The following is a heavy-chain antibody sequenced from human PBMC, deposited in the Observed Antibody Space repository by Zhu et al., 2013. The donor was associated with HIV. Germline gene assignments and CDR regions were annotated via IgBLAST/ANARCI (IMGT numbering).Heavy chain of an antibody. CDR2: INPSGGST. CDR1: GYTFTSYY. J-gene: IGHJ5*02. Sequence: QVQLVQSGAEVKKPGASVKVSCKASGYTFTSYYMHWVRQAPGQGLEWMGIINPSGGSTSYAQKFQGRVTMTRDTSTSTVYMELSSLRSEDTAVYYCARGSLRGTHCSSTSCYRYNWFDPWGQGTLVTVSS. V-gene: IGHV1-46*01. D-gene: IGHD2-2*01. CDR3: ARGSLRGTHCSSTSCYRYNWFDP.